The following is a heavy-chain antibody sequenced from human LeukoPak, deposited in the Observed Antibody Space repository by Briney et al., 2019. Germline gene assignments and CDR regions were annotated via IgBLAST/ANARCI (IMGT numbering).Heavy chain of an antibody. Sequence: GASVKVSCKASGYAFTSYGISWVRQAPGQGLEWMGWISAYNGNTNYAQKLQGRVTMTTDTSTSTAYMELRSLRSDDTAVYYCARGSYCSGGSCYSEYWGQGTLVTVSS. CDR2: ISAYNGNT. J-gene: IGHJ4*02. CDR3: ARGSYCSGGSCYSEY. CDR1: GYAFTSYG. D-gene: IGHD2-15*01. V-gene: IGHV1-18*01.